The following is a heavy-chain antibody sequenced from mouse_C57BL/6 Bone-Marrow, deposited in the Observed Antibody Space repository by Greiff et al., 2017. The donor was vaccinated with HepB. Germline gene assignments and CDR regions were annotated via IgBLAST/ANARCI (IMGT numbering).Heavy chain of an antibody. J-gene: IGHJ2*01. D-gene: IGHD2-12*01. CDR1: GFTFSSYA. CDR2: ISDGGSYT. Sequence: EVQLVESGGGLVKPGGSLKLSCAASGFTFSSYAMSWVRQTPEKRLEWVATISDGGSYTYYPDNVKGRFTISRDNAKNNLYLQMSHLKSEDTAMYYCAREAPLPVKDYWGQGTTLTVSS. V-gene: IGHV5-4*01. CDR3: AREAPLPVKDY.